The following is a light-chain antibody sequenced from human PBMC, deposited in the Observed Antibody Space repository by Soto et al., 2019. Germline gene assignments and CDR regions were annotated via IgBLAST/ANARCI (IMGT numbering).Light chain of an antibody. CDR3: QQRSNWHPIT. CDR2: DAS. Sequence: EIIMTQSPATLSVSPMEIVTLPSIASQSVSSNLAWYQQKPGQAPRILIYDASNRATGIPARFSGSGSETDFTLTISSLEPADFAVYYCQQRSNWHPITFGEGTLLEIK. CDR1: QSVSSN. V-gene: IGKV3D-11*02. J-gene: IGKJ5*01.